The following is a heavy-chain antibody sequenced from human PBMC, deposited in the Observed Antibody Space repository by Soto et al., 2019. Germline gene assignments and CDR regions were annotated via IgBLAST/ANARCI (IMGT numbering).Heavy chain of an antibody. J-gene: IGHJ6*02. CDR1: GFTFGDYA. Sequence: PGVSLRLSCTASGFTFGDYAMSWFRQAPGKGLEWVGFIRSKAYGGTTEYAASVKGRFTISRDDSKSIAYLQMNSLKTEDTAVYYCTVGLVPTPPVTSWDYGMDVWGQGTAVTVAS. CDR3: TVGLVPTPPVTSWDYGMDV. D-gene: IGHD2-21*02. V-gene: IGHV3-49*03. CDR2: IRSKAYGGTT.